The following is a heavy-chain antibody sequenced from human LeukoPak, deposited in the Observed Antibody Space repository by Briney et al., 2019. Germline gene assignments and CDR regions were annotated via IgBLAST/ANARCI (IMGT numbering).Heavy chain of an antibody. CDR2: IYSGGNT. CDR3: AKAAAGTFGWFDP. D-gene: IGHD6-13*01. CDR1: GFTVSINS. J-gene: IGHJ5*02. V-gene: IGHV3-53*01. Sequence: PGGSLRLSCTVSGFTVSINSMSWVRQAPGKGLEWVSFIYSGGNTHYSDSVKGRFTISRDNSKNTLYLQMNSLRAEDTAVYYCAKAAAGTFGWFDPWGQGTLVTVSS.